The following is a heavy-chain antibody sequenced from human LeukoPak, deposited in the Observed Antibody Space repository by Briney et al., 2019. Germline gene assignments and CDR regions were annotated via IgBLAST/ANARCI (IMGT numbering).Heavy chain of an antibody. D-gene: IGHD2-2*01. CDR2: IRYDGSNK. V-gene: IGHV3-30*02. CDR1: GFTFSSYG. Sequence: GGSLRLSCAASGFTFSSYGMHWVRHAPGKGLEWVAFIRYDGSNKYYADSVKGRFTISRDNSKNTLYLQMNSLRAEDTAVYYCATVNRMRESSTSCPFDYWGQGTLVTVSS. J-gene: IGHJ4*02. CDR3: ATVNRMRESSTSCPFDY.